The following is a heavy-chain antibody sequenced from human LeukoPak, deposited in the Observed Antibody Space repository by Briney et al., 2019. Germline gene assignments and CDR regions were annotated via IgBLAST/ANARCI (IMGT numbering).Heavy chain of an antibody. Sequence: PGRSLRLSCAASGFTFSSYAMHWVRQAPGKGLEWVAVISYDGSNKYYADSVKGRFTISRDNSKNTLYLQMNSLRAEGTAVYYCARDRLRYFDYWGQGTLVTVSS. J-gene: IGHJ4*02. CDR1: GFTFSSYA. CDR3: ARDRLRYFDY. V-gene: IGHV3-30-3*01. D-gene: IGHD3-10*01. CDR2: ISYDGSNK.